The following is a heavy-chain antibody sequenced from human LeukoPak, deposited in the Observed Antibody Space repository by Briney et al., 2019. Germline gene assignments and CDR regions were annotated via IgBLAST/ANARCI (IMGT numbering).Heavy chain of an antibody. CDR2: IIPILGIA. CDR3: ARGRRLEFLDY. Sequence: ASVKVSCKASGGTFSSYAISWVRQAPGQGLEWMGRIIPILGIANYAQKFQGRVMITADKSTSTAYMELSSLRSEDTAVYYCARGRRLEFLDYWGQGTLVTVSS. V-gene: IGHV1-69*04. D-gene: IGHD3-3*02. CDR1: GGTFSSYA. J-gene: IGHJ4*02.